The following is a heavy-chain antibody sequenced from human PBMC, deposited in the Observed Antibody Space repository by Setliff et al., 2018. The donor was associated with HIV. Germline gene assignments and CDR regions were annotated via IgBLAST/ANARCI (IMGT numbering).Heavy chain of an antibody. CDR1: GYTFTYRY. D-gene: IGHD6-13*01. J-gene: IGHJ3*02. CDR2: ITPFNGNT. Sequence: ASVKVSCKASGYTFTYRYLHWVRQAPGQALEWMGWITPFNGNTNYAQKFQDRVTITRDRSMSTAYMELSSLRSGDTAMYYCARSSRVAAAGARVPDAFDIWGQGTMVTVSS. CDR3: ARSSRVAAAGARVPDAFDI. V-gene: IGHV1-45*02.